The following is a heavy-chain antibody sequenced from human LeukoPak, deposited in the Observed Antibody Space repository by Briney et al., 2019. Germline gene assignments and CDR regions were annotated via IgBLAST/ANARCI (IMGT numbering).Heavy chain of an antibody. D-gene: IGHD1-1*01. CDR1: GFIFNNYW. CDR2: IKYDGTTE. J-gene: IGHJ4*02. CDR3: SRQLEE. V-gene: IGHV3-7*03. Sequence: PGGSLRLSCAASGFIFNNYWMDWVRQTPGKGLEWAANIKYDGTTEYYVDSVKGRFTISRDSAKNSLYLQMNSLRAEDTAVYFCSRQLEEWGQGTLVTVSS.